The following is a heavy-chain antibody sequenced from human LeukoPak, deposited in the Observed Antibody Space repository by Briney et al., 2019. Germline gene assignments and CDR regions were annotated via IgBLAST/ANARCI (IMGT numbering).Heavy chain of an antibody. CDR3: ARDFNWAFDY. Sequence: GGSLRLSCAAPKLMFSAYNMHWVRQVPGKGLEWLAIIPHDGNTGHYADSVKGRFTISRDNSKDTVDLQMNSLRADDTAVYYCARDFNWAFDYWGQGTLVTVSS. D-gene: IGHD3-16*01. J-gene: IGHJ4*02. CDR1: KLMFSAYN. CDR2: IPHDGNTG. V-gene: IGHV3-30-3*01.